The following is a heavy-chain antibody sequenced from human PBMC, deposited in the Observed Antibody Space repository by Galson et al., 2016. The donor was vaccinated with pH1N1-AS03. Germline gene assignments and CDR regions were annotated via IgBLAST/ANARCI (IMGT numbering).Heavy chain of an antibody. CDR3: YSSSWDDAFDI. Sequence: SLRLSCAASGFTFSSYWMHWVRQAPGKGLVWVSRINSDGSSTSYAGSVKGRFTISRDNAKNTLYLQMNSLRAEDTAVYYCYSSSWDDAFDIWGQGTMVTVSS. J-gene: IGHJ3*02. CDR1: GFTFSSYW. D-gene: IGHD6-13*01. V-gene: IGHV3-74*01. CDR2: INSDGSST.